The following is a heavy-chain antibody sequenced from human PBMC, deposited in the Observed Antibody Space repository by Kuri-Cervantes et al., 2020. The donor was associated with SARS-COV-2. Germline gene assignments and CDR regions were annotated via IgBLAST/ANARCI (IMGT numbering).Heavy chain of an antibody. V-gene: IGHV3-30*03. CDR1: GFTFSSYG. J-gene: IGHJ6*02. Sequence: GESLKISCAASGFTFSSYGMHWVRQAPGKGLEWVAVISYDGSNKYYADSVKCRFTISRDNSKNRLYLHMNSLRAEDTAVYYCARDDNYSSSWFRFLGRGMDVWGQGTTVTVSS. CDR2: ISYDGSNK. D-gene: IGHD6-13*01. CDR3: ARDDNYSSSWFRFLGRGMDV.